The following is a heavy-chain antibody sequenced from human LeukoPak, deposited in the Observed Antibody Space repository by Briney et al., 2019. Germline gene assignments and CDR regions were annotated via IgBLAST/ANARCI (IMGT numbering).Heavy chain of an antibody. CDR1: GYTFTSYD. CDR3: ATCGYYSGSGSCRHDY. CDR2: MNPNSGNT. V-gene: IGHV1-8*01. J-gene: IGHJ4*02. Sequence: ASVKVSCKASGYTFTSYDINWVRQATGQGLEWMGWMNPNSGNTGYAQKFQGRVTMTTDTSTGTAYMELRSLRSDDTAVYYCATCGYYSGSGSCRHDYWGQGTLVTVSS. D-gene: IGHD3-10*01.